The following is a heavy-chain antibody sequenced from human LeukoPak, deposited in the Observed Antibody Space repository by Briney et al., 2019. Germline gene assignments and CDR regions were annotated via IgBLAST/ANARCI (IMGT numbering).Heavy chain of an antibody. Sequence: SETLSLTCTVSGYSISSGYYWGWIRQPPGKGLEWIGSIYHSGSTYYNPSLKSRVTISVDTSKNQFSLKLSSVTAADTAVYYCARVGVSGSYYVDYWGQGTLVTVSS. CDR1: GYSISSGYY. CDR2: IYHSGST. CDR3: ARVGVSGSYYVDY. D-gene: IGHD1-26*01. J-gene: IGHJ4*02. V-gene: IGHV4-38-2*02.